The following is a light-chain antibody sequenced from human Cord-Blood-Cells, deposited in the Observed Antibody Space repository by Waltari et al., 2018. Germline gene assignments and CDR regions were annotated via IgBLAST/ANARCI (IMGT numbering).Light chain of an antibody. CDR3: QQYYSTPYT. J-gene: IGKJ2*01. Sequence: IQLTQSPSSLSASVGDRVTITCRASQGISSYLAWYQQKPGQPPKLLIYWASTRESGVPDRFSGSGSGTDFTLTISSLQAEDVAVYYCQQYYSTPYTFGQGTKLEIK. V-gene: IGKV4-1*01. CDR2: WAS. CDR1: QGISSY.